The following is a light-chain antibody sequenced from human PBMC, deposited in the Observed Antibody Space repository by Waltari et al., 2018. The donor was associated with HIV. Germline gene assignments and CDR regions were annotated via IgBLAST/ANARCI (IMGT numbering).Light chain of an antibody. Sequence: IQLTQSPSSLSASVGDRVTITYRASQNISSYLNWYQQKSGKAPKLLIYAASNLQRGFPSVVSGSGSGTDYTLTLSSLQPEDFATYYCQQSYSTPLTFGGGTKVEIK. CDR2: AAS. J-gene: IGKJ4*01. CDR3: QQSYSTPLT. V-gene: IGKV1-39*01. CDR1: QNISSY.